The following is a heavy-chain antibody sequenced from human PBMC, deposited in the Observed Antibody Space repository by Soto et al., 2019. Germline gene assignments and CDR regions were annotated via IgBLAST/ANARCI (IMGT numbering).Heavy chain of an antibody. D-gene: IGHD4-17*01. CDR2: IYYSGST. Sequence: SETLSLTCTVSGGSISSGDYYWSWIRQPPGKSLEWIGYIYYSGSTYYNPSLKSRVTMSVDTSKKQFSLKLSSVTAADTAVYYCARLRDGVYYFDYWGQGTLGTVSS. V-gene: IGHV4-30-4*01. J-gene: IGHJ4*02. CDR3: ARLRDGVYYFDY. CDR1: GGSISSGDYY.